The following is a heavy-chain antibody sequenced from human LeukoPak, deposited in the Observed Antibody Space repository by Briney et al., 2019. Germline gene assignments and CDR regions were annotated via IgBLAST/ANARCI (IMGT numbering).Heavy chain of an antibody. CDR3: ASRSMASDY. J-gene: IGHJ4*02. CDR1: GFTFSSYG. Sequence: PGGSLRLSCAASGFTFSSYGMHCVRQAPGKGLEWVAVIWYDGSNKYYADSVKGRFTISRDNSKNTLYLQMSSLRAEDTAVYYCASRSMASDYWGQGTLVTVSS. V-gene: IGHV3-33*01. CDR2: IWYDGSNK. D-gene: IGHD2/OR15-2a*01.